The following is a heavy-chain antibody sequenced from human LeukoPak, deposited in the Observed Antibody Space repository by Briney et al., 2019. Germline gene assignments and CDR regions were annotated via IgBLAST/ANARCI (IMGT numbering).Heavy chain of an antibody. CDR3: AAGSTGTYCCVDY. D-gene: IGHD6-13*01. J-gene: IGHJ4*02. Sequence: PGGSLRPSCAASGFTFSSYSMNWVRQAPGKGLEWVSSISSSSTYIYYADSVKGRFTISRDNAKNSLYLQMNSLRAEDMAVYYCAAGSTGTYCCVDYWGQGTLVTVSS. CDR1: GFTFSSYS. CDR2: ISSSSTYI. V-gene: IGHV3-21*01.